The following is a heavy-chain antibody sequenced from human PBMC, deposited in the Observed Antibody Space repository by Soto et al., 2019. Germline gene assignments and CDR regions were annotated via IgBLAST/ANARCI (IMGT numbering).Heavy chain of an antibody. Sequence: QVQLVQSGAEVKKPGASVKVSCKASGYTFTSYGISWARPAPGQALEWMGWISAYNGNTNYARNLQGTVTMNTDTSTSTAYMELRSLRSDDTAVYYCARDGADTAMVNFDYWGQGTLVIFSA. J-gene: IGHJ4*02. CDR3: ARDGADTAMVNFDY. V-gene: IGHV1-18*01. CDR1: GYTFTSYG. D-gene: IGHD5-18*01. CDR2: ISAYNGNT.